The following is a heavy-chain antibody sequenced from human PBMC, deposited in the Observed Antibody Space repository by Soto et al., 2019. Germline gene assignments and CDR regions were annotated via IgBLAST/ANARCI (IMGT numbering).Heavy chain of an antibody. CDR2: IWYDGSNK. D-gene: IGHD3-10*01. J-gene: IGHJ6*02. Sequence: GGSLRLSCAASGFTFSSYGMHWVRQAPGKGLEWVAVIWYDGSNKYYADSVKGRFTISRDNSKNTLYLQMNSLRAEDTAVYYCARDPVIGINYYYYGMDVWGQGTTVTVSS. CDR1: GFTFSSYG. V-gene: IGHV3-33*01. CDR3: ARDPVIGINYYYYGMDV.